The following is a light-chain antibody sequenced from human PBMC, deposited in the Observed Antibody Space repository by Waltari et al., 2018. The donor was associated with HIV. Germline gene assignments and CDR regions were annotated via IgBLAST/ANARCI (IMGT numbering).Light chain of an antibody. CDR3: HQRSTWPPT. CDR1: QSVATY. CDR2: DSS. Sequence: EIVLTQSPGTLSLSLGERATISCRASQSVATYLAWYQQKPGQAPRLLIYDSSNRAAGIPARFSGSGSGTDFTLTISSLEPEDFAVYYCHQRSTWPPTFGQGTKV. V-gene: IGKV3-11*01. J-gene: IGKJ2*01.